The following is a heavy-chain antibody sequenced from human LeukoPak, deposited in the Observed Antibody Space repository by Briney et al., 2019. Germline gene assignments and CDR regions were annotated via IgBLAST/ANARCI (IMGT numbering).Heavy chain of an antibody. J-gene: IGHJ6*03. CDR3: ARVSYGSGSYYMDV. Sequence: GGSLRLSCAASGFTVSSNYMSWVRQAPGKGLEWVSVIYSGGSTYYADSVKGRFTISRDNSKNTLYLLMNSLRAEDTAVYYCARVSYGSGSYYMDVWGKGTTVTISS. CDR2: IYSGGST. CDR1: GFTVSSNY. V-gene: IGHV3-53*01. D-gene: IGHD3-10*01.